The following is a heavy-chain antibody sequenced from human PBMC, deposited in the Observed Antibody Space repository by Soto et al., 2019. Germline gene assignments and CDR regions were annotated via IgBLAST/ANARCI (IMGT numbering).Heavy chain of an antibody. J-gene: IGHJ4*02. Sequence: GXLRLSSAASGFXVIRNHPSWVRQSPGKCLEWISVIYSSDNTYHAYSVKGRFTISRDNSKKTLYLQMNSLRAEDTAVYYCARVKSDSPGYYTFDFWGQGTLVTVSS. V-gene: IGHV3-53*01. CDR1: GFXVIRNH. CDR2: IYSSDNT. CDR3: ARVKSDSPGYYTFDF. D-gene: IGHD3-22*01.